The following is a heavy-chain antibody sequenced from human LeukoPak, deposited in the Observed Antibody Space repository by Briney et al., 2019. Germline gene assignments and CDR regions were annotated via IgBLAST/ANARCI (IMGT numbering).Heavy chain of an antibody. V-gene: IGHV4-4*02. Sequence: SGTLSLTCAVSGGSISSSNWWSWVRQPPGKGLEWLGEIYHSGSTNYNPSLKSRVTISVDKSKNQFSLKLSSVTAADTAVYYCASGRITMVRGVIITGWFDPWGQGTLVTVSS. J-gene: IGHJ5*02. CDR1: GGSISSSNW. CDR2: IYHSGST. D-gene: IGHD3-10*01. CDR3: ASGRITMVRGVIITGWFDP.